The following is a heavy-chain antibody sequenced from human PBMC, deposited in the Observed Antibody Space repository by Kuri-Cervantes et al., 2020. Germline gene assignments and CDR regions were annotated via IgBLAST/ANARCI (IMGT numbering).Heavy chain of an antibody. Sequence: GESLKISCAASGFTFSSYAMHWVRQAPGKGLEWVAVISYDGSNKYYADSVKGRFTISRDNSKNTLYLQMNSLRAEDTAVHYCARLYEGWFDPWGQGTLVTVSS. D-gene: IGHD3-3*01. V-gene: IGHV3-30*01. CDR3: ARLYEGWFDP. CDR1: GFTFSSYA. CDR2: ISYDGSNK. J-gene: IGHJ5*02.